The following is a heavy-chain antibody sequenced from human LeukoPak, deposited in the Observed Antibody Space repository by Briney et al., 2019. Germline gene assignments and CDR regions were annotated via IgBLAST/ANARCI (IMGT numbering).Heavy chain of an antibody. V-gene: IGHV1-2*06. D-gene: IGHD2-15*01. Sequence: ASVKVSCKASGYTFTGYYIHWVRQAPGQGLEWMGRINPNSGGTNYAQKFQGRVTMTRDTSISTAYMELSRLRSDDTAVYYCARDEFYCSGGSCYSDIDYWGQGTLVTVSS. CDR3: ARDEFYCSGGSCYSDIDY. CDR2: INPNSGGT. J-gene: IGHJ4*02. CDR1: GYTFTGYY.